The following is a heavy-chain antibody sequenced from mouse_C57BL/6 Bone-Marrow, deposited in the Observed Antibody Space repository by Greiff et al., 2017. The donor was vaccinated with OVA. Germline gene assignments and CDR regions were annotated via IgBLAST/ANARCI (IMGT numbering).Heavy chain of an antibody. J-gene: IGHJ1*03. D-gene: IGHD4-1*01. CDR2: IYPRSGNT. Sequence: QVQLQQSGAELARPGASVKLSCKASGYTFTSYGISWVKQRTGQGLEWIGEIYPRSGNTYYNEKFKGKDTLTADKSSSTAYMELRSLTSEDSAVYFCAKPNWDVGYFDVWGTGTTVTVSS. CDR3: AKPNWDVGYFDV. CDR1: GYTFTSYG. V-gene: IGHV1-81*01.